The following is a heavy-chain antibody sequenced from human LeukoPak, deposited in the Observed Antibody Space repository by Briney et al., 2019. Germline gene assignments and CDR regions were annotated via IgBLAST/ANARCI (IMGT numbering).Heavy chain of an antibody. J-gene: IGHJ6*03. Sequence: GASVKVSCKASGYTFTGYYMHWVRQAPGQGLEWMGWINPNSGGTNYAQKFQGRVTMTRDTSISTAYMELSRLRSDDAAVYYCARDGGAASSSWHWGPKRYYYYYYMDVWGKGTTVTVSS. D-gene: IGHD6-13*01. CDR3: ARDGGAASSSWHWGPKRYYYYYYMDV. V-gene: IGHV1-2*02. CDR2: INPNSGGT. CDR1: GYTFTGYY.